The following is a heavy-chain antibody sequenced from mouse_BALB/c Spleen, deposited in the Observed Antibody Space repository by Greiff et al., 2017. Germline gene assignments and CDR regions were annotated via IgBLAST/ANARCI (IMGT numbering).Heavy chain of an antibody. CDR2: INPYNDGT. CDR3: ARSGLTTVVATD. V-gene: IGHV1-14*01. CDR1: GYTFTSYV. Sequence: VQLKESGPELVKPGASVKMSCKASGYTFTSYVMHWVKQKPGQGLEWIGYINPYNDGTKYNEKFKGKATLTSDKSSSTAYMELSSLTSEDSAVYYCARSGLTTVVATDWGQGTTLTVSS. D-gene: IGHD1-1*01. J-gene: IGHJ2*01.